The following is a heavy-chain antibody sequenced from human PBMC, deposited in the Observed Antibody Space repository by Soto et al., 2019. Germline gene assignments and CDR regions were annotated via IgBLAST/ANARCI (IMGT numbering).Heavy chain of an antibody. CDR2: IIPIFGTA. Sequence: ASVKVSCKASGGTFSSYAISWVRQAPGQGLEWMGGIIPIFGTANYAQKFQGRVTITADESTSTAYMELSSLRSEDTAVYYCARVPLWVGATARHAFDIWGQGTMVTVSS. V-gene: IGHV1-69*13. D-gene: IGHD1-26*01. CDR3: ARVPLWVGATARHAFDI. CDR1: GGTFSSYA. J-gene: IGHJ3*02.